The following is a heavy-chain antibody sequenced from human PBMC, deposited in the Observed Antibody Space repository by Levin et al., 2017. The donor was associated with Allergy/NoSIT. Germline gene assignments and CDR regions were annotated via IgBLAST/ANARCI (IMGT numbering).Heavy chain of an antibody. J-gene: IGHJ5*02. Sequence: GESLKISCKASGYTFTSYYMHWVRQAPGQGLEWMGIINPSGGSTSYAQKFQGRVTMTRDTSTSTVYMELSSLRSEDTAVYYCARDLHIVATIQNNWFDPWGQGTLVTVSS. CDR2: INPSGGST. D-gene: IGHD5-12*01. V-gene: IGHV1-46*01. CDR3: ARDLHIVATIQNNWFDP. CDR1: GYTFTSYY.